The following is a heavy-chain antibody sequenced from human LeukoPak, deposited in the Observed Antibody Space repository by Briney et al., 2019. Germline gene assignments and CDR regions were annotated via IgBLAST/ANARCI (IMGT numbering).Heavy chain of an antibody. J-gene: IGHJ3*02. CDR3: ARSNSGGNPLVDAFDI. CDR2: IIPIFGTA. CDR1: GGTFSSYA. D-gene: IGHD4-23*01. V-gene: IGHV1-69*05. Sequence: SVKVSCKASGGTFSSYAISWVRQAPGQGLEWMGGIIPIFGTANYVQKFQGRVTITTDESTSTAYMELSSLRSEDTAVYYCARSNSGGNPLVDAFDIWGQGTMVTVSS.